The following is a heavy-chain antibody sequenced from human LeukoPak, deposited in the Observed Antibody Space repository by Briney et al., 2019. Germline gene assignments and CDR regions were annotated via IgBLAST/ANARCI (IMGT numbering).Heavy chain of an antibody. J-gene: IGHJ5*02. CDR2: IKQGGSEK. D-gene: IGHD5/OR15-5a*01. V-gene: IGHV3-7*01. Sequence: GGSLRLSCAASGFTFSSYWMNWVRQAPGKGLEWVASIKQGGSEKYYVDSVKGRFTISRDNAKNSLYLQMNSLRAEDTALYYCARAPGLGWFDPWGQGTRVTVSS. CDR1: GFTFSSYW. CDR3: ARAPGLGWFDP.